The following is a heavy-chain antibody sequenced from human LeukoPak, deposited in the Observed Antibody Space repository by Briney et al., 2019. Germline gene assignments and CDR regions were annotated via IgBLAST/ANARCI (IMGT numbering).Heavy chain of an antibody. D-gene: IGHD1-26*01. CDR2: INSDGSST. J-gene: IGHJ4*02. V-gene: IGHV3-74*01. Sequence: GGSLRLSCAASGFTFSSYWMHWVRQAPGKGLVWVSRINSDGSSTSYADSVKGRFTISRDNAKNTLYLQMNSLRAEDTAVYYCASFGVVGATTGYWGQGTLVTVSS. CDR1: GFTFSSYW. CDR3: ASFGVVGATTGY.